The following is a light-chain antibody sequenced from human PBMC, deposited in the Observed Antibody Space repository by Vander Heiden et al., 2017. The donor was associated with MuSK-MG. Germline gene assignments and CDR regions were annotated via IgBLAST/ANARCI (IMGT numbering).Light chain of an antibody. CDR1: NIGSKS. J-gene: IGLJ3*02. Sequence: SYVVTQTPSVSVAPGQTARITWGGNNIGSKSVHWYQQKPGGAPVLVVYDDSDRPSGIPERFSGSNSGNTATLTISRVEAGDEADYYCQVWDSSSDHPWVFGGGTKLTVL. CDR2: DDS. V-gene: IGLV3-21*02. CDR3: QVWDSSSDHPWV.